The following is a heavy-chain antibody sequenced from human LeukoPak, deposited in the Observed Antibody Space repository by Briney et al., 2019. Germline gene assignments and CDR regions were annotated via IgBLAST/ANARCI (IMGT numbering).Heavy chain of an antibody. Sequence: SVKVSCKASGGTFSSYAISWVRQAPGQGLEWMGGIIPIFGTANYAQKFQGRVTITADESTSTAYMELSSLRSEDTAVYYCARCTYSNYYYYYYYMDVWGKGTTVTVSS. CDR1: GGTFSSYA. CDR2: IIPIFGTA. V-gene: IGHV1-69*13. CDR3: ARCTYSNYYYYYYYMDV. D-gene: IGHD4-11*01. J-gene: IGHJ6*03.